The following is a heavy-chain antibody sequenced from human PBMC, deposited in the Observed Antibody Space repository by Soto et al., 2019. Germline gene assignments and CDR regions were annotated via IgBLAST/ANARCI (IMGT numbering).Heavy chain of an antibody. V-gene: IGHV4-31*03. CDR3: ARDAWDSSCYYYVYFDY. J-gene: IGHJ4*02. CDR2: IYYSGST. CDR1: GGSISSGGYY. D-gene: IGHD3-22*01. Sequence: QVQLQESGPGLVKPSQTLSLTCTVSGGSISSGGYYWSWIRQHPGKGLERIGYIYYSGSTYYNPSLKYRVTISVDTSKTQFSLKLSSVTFADTAVYYCARDAWDSSCYYYVYFDYWGQGTLVTVSS.